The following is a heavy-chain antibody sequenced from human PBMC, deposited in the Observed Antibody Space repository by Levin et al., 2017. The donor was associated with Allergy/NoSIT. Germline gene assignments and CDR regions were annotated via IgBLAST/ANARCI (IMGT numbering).Heavy chain of an antibody. CDR3: TTDQQLLVLDGFDI. J-gene: IGHJ3*02. D-gene: IGHD6-13*01. Sequence: GGSLRLSCAASGFTFSNAWMTWVRQAPGKGLEWVGRIKSKTDGETTDYAAPVKGRFTVSRDDSKNTLYLQMNSLKAEDTAMYYCTTDQQLLVLDGFDIWGQGTMVTVSS. CDR2: IKSKTDGETT. V-gene: IGHV3-15*01. CDR1: GFTFSNAW.